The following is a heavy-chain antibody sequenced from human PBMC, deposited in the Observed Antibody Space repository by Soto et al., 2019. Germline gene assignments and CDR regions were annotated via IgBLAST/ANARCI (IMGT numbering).Heavy chain of an antibody. CDR2: IYYSGST. D-gene: IGHD3-10*01. CDR3: ARVGWFGESSSVDWFDP. CDR1: GGSISSGDYY. J-gene: IGHJ5*02. V-gene: IGHV4-30-4*01. Sequence: PSETLSLTCTVSGGSISSGDYYWSWIRQPPGKGLEWIGYIYYSGSTYCNPSLKSRVTISVDTSKNQFSLKLSSVTAADTAVYYCARVGWFGESSSVDWFDPWGQGTLVTVSS.